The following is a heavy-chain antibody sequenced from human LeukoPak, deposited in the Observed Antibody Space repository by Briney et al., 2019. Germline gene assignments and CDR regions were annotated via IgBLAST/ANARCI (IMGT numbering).Heavy chain of an antibody. Sequence: SSETLSLTCTVSGDSISRSTYYWAWIRQPPGKGLEWIGSVYYGRSPYFNPSLESRATISVDTSKNHFSLKMSSVTAADTAVYYCARSSGTGTFSYWGQGTLVTVSS. J-gene: IGHJ4*02. CDR3: ARSSGTGTFSY. D-gene: IGHD6-25*01. CDR2: VYYGRSP. V-gene: IGHV4-39*02. CDR1: GDSISRSTYY.